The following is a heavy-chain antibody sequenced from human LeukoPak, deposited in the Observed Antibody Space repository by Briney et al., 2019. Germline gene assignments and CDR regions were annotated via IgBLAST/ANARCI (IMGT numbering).Heavy chain of an antibody. CDR3: ARDREMATIPGGDY. D-gene: IGHD5-12*01. V-gene: IGHV1-69*04. J-gene: IGHJ4*02. CDR1: GYTFTSFG. CDR2: IIPILGIA. Sequence: ASVKVSCKASGYTFTSFGISWVRQAPGQGLEWMGRIIPILGIANYAQKFQGRVTITADKSTSTAYMELSSLRSEDTAVYYCARDREMATIPGGDYWGQGTLVTVSS.